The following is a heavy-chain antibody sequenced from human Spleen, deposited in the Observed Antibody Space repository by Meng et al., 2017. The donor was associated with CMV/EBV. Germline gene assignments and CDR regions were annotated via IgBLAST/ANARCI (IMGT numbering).Heavy chain of an antibody. Sequence: GGSPRLSCAASGFTFSSYSMNWVRQAPGKGLEWVSSISSSSSYIYYADSVKGRFTISRDNAKNSLYLQMNSLRAEDTAVYYCARVVPDYDFWSGYYPLDYYYGMDVWGQGTTVTVSS. J-gene: IGHJ6*02. CDR3: ARVVPDYDFWSGYYPLDYYYGMDV. V-gene: IGHV3-21*01. CDR1: GFTFSSYS. CDR2: ISSSSSYI. D-gene: IGHD3-3*01.